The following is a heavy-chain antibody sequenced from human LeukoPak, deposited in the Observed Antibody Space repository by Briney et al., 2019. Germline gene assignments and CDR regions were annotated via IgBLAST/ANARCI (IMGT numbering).Heavy chain of an antibody. CDR3: ARESDYDHYYYMDV. CDR2: IYYSGST. J-gene: IGHJ6*03. D-gene: IGHD4-17*01. Sequence: SETLSLTCSVSGGSINSNSYYWGWIRQPPGKGLQWIGNIYYSGSTYYNPSLKSRVTISVDTSKNQFSLKLSSVTAADTAVYYCARESDYDHYYYMDVWGKGTTVTVSS. V-gene: IGHV4-39*07. CDR1: GGSINSNSYY.